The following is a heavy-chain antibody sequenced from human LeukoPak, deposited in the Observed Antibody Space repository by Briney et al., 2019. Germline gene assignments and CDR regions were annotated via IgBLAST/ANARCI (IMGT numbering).Heavy chain of an antibody. CDR2: IYHNGNT. CDR3: AREGDSNSVGWFDP. D-gene: IGHD6-13*01. Sequence: SETLSLTCAVYGGSFSGDYWSWIRQPPGKGLEWIGSIYHNGNTYYNPSLKSRVTISVDTSKNQFSLKLRSVTAADTAVYYCAREGDSNSVGWFDPWGQGTLVTVSS. CDR1: GGSFSGDY. V-gene: IGHV4-34*01. J-gene: IGHJ5*02.